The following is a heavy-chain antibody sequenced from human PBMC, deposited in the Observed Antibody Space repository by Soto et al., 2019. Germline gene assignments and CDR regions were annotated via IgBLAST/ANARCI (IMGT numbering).Heavy chain of an antibody. CDR1: GGGFRSYA. Sequence: GCSVKGCLKACGGGFRSYARSSVRQAPGQGLEWMGGISAYIGTTHYSQKFQGRVTMTTDTSTSTAYMELRSLTSGDTAVYYCASEPIYYNDGSGHYPLGYWGQGPLVTVPS. CDR3: ASEPIYYNDGSGHYPLGY. D-gene: IGHD3-22*01. V-gene: IGHV1-18*01. CDR2: ISAYIGTT. J-gene: IGHJ4*02.